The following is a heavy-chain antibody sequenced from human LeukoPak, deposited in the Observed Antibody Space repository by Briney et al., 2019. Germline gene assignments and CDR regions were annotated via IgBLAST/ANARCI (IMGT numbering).Heavy chain of an antibody. D-gene: IGHD3-22*01. CDR2: VYSGGST. CDR1: GFTVSSNY. J-gene: IGHJ4*02. CDR3: ARSSSGYSYSLGY. V-gene: IGHV3-53*01. Sequence: GGSLRLSCAASGFTVSSNYMSWVRQAPGKGLEWVSVVYSGGSTYYADSVKGRFTISRDNSKNTLYLQMNSLRAEDTAVYYCARSSSGYSYSLGYWSQGTLVTVSS.